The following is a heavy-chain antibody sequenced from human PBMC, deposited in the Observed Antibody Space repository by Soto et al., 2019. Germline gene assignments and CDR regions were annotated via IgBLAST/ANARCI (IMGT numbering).Heavy chain of an antibody. V-gene: IGHV1-8*01. CDR1: GYSFSDYD. D-gene: IGHD1-20*01. CDR3: ARDNRYNWNDEGWFDP. J-gene: IGHJ5*02. Sequence: QVQLVQSGAEVTKPGASVKVSCKASGYSFSDYDINWVREATGQGPEWMGWMNPNSGNTGYAQKFQGRVTMTRNTSINTAYMELSSLGSEDTAVYYCARDNRYNWNDEGWFDPWGQGTLVTVSS. CDR2: MNPNSGNT.